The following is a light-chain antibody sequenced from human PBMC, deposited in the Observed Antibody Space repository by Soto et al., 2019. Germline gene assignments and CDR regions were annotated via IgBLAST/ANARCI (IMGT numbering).Light chain of an antibody. CDR1: SNDVGGYNY. J-gene: IGLJ1*01. CDR3: SSYTGSNIRYV. CDR2: EVS. Sequence: QSALTQPASVSGSPGQSITISCTGTSNDVGGYNYVSWYQHHPGKAPKLMIYEVSDRPSGVSNRFSGSKSGNTASLTISGLQAEDEDDYYSSSYTGSNIRYVFGTGTKVTVL. V-gene: IGLV2-14*01.